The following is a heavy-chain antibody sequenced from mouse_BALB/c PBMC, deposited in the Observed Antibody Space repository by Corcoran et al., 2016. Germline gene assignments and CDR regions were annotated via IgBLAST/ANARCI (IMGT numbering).Heavy chain of an antibody. Sequence: EVLLQQSGPELVKPGASVKIPCKASGYTFTGYNMDWVKQSLGKSLEWIGYNDPNNGGTIYNQKFKGKATLTVDKSSSTAYMELRSLTSADTAVYYCVRRDYFGSSPFDYWGQGTTLTVSS. CDR3: VRRDYFGSSPFDY. D-gene: IGHD1-1*01. V-gene: IGHV1-18*01. CDR2: NDPNNGGT. CDR1: GYTFTGYN. J-gene: IGHJ2*01.